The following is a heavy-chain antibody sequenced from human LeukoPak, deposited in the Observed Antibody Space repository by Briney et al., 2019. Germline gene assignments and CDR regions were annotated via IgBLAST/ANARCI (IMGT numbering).Heavy chain of an antibody. D-gene: IGHD6-6*01. CDR2: IFYSGST. CDR3: ARDWGVEARPGYMDV. CDR1: GFTFSSYS. V-gene: IGHV4-59*01. J-gene: IGHJ6*03. Sequence: PGGSLRLSCAASGFTFSSYSMNWVRQAPGKGLEWIGNIFYSGSTYYSPSLKSRVTISLDTSKNQFSLKLSSVTAADTAVYFCARDWGVEARPGYMDVWGKGTTVTVSS.